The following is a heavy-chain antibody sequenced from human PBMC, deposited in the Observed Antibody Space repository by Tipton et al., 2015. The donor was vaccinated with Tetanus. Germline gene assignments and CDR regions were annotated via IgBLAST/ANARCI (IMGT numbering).Heavy chain of an antibody. CDR1: GASIRGSSDY. J-gene: IGHJ3*02. CDR3: ARLSSSANDAHGFDI. V-gene: IGHV4-39*02. Sequence: LRLSCTVSGASIRGSSDYWGWIRQAPGKGLEWIGSIYYNGNTYYNPALTSRVTMSVGTSKIHFFLRLSSVTAADTAVYYCARLSSSANDAHGFDIWGQGTMVTVSS. D-gene: IGHD3-22*01. CDR2: IYYNGNT.